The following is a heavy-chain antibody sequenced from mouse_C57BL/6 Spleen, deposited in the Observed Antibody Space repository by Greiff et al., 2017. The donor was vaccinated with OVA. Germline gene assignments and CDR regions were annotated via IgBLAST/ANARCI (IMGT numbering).Heavy chain of an antibody. CDR2: ISSGGSYT. V-gene: IGHV5-6*01. CDR1: GFTFSSYG. CDR3: ARPGDGYYFDY. J-gene: IGHJ2*01. Sequence: EVMLVESGGDLVKPGGSLKLSCAASGFTFSSYGMSWVRQTPDKRLEWVATISSGGSYTYYPDSVKGRFTISRDNAKNTLYLQMSSLKSEDTAMYYCARPGDGYYFDYWGQGTTLTVSS. D-gene: IGHD3-3*01.